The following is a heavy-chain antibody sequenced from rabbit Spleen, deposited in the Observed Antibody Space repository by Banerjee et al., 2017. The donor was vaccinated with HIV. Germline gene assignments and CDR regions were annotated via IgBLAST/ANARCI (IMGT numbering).Heavy chain of an antibody. CDR2: IGTGSENT. D-gene: IGHD1-1*01. Sequence: EESGGGLVKPGASLTLTCKASGFSLSSDYYMCWVRQAPGKGLEWIGCIGTGSENTWYASWAKGRITISKASSTTVTLQMTSLTAADTATYFCASGYSDIYLDLCVQGTLVTAS. J-gene: IGHJ4*01. V-gene: IGHV1S40*01. CDR1: GFSLSSDYY. CDR3: ASGYSDIYLDL.